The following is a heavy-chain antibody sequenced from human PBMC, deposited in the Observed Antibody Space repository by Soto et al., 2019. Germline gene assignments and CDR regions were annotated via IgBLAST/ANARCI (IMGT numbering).Heavy chain of an antibody. CDR3: VRELGRPHDY. V-gene: IGHV3-30-3*01. J-gene: IGHJ4*02. CDR2: ISYDGNDK. D-gene: IGHD6-6*01. CDR1: GFTFSSYA. Sequence: PGGSLRLSCAASGFTFSSYAMHWVRQAPGKGLEWVAVISYDGNDKHYADSVKGRFTISRDNSKNTLYLQMNSLTTEGTAVYYCVRELGRPHDYWGQGTLVTVSS.